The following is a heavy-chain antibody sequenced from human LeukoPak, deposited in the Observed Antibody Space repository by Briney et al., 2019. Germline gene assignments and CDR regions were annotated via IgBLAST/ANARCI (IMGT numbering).Heavy chain of an antibody. V-gene: IGHV4-39*02. D-gene: IGHD3-22*01. J-gene: IGHJ4*02. Sequence: SETLSLTCTVSGGSISTSYYYWAWIRQPPGKGLEWIGSVFYSGTTYYNPSLESRVTVSVDTSNNQFSLKLTSVTAADTAVYYCAKDGSSGYYHEEGVNFFDHWGQGTLVTVSS. CDR2: VFYSGTT. CDR1: GGSISTSYYY. CDR3: AKDGSSGYYHEEGVNFFDH.